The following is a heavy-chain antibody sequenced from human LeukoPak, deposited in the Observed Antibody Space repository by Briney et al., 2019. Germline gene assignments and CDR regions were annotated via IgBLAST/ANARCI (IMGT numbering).Heavy chain of an antibody. V-gene: IGHV3-23*01. CDR2: ISGSGGST. CDR1: GFTFRSYA. J-gene: IGHJ4*02. Sequence: GGSLRLSCAASGFTFRSYAVSWVRQAPGKGLEWVSGISGSGGSTYYADSVKGRFTISRDNSKNTLYLQMNSLRAEDTAVYYCAKDLGATFHDSVFDYWGQGTLVTVSS. CDR3: AKDLGATFHDSVFDY. D-gene: IGHD1-26*01.